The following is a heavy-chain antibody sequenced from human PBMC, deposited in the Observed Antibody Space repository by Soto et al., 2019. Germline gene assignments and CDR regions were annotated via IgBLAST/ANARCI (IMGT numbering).Heavy chain of an antibody. V-gene: IGHV4-39*01. D-gene: IGHD6-13*01. J-gene: IGHJ4*02. CDR1: GGSISSSSYY. Sequence: QLQLQESGPGLVKPSETLSLTCTVSGGSISSSSYYWGWIRQPPGKGLEWIGSIYYSGSTYYNPSLKSRVTISVDTSKNQFSLKLSSVTAADTAVYYCAVRLAAAGRGVDYWGQGTLVTVSS. CDR2: IYYSGST. CDR3: AVRLAAAGRGVDY.